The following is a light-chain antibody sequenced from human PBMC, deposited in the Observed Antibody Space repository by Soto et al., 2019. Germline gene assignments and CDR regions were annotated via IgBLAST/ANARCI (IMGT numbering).Light chain of an antibody. CDR2: PAS. V-gene: IGKV1-27*01. CDR1: QSISNY. CDR3: QKYNSAPLT. Sequence: DIQRTQSPSSLSASVEDRVNITCRVSQSISNYLAWYQKKPGKVPKLLIYPASTLQSVVPSRFSGSGSGTDFTLTISSLQPEDVGNYYCQKYNSAPLTVGGGTKVEIK. J-gene: IGKJ4*01.